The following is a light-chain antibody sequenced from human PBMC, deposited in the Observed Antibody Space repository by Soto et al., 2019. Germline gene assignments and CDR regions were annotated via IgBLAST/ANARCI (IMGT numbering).Light chain of an antibody. CDR3: QQYYSTPWT. J-gene: IGKJ1*01. V-gene: IGKV4-1*01. CDR1: QSVLYSSNNKNY. CDR2: WAS. Sequence: DIVMTQSPDSLAVSLGERATINCKSSQSVLYSSNNKNYLAWYQQKPGQPPKPLIYWASTRESGVPDRFSGSGSGTDFTLTISSLQAEEVAVYYCQQYYSTPWTFGQGTKVEIK.